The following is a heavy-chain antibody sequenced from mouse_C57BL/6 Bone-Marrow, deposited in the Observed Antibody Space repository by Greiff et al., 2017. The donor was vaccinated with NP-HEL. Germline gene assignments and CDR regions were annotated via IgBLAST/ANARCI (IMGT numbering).Heavy chain of an antibody. CDR2: ISSGGSYT. D-gene: IGHD2-4*01. CDR1: GFTFSSYG. J-gene: IGHJ3*01. V-gene: IGHV5-6*01. CDR3: ARSYYDYLFAY. Sequence: EVKLMESGGDLVKPGGSLKLSCAASGFTFSSYGMSWVRQTPDKRLEWVATISSGGSYTYYPDSVKGRFTISRDNAKNTLYLQMSSLKSEDTAMYYCARSYYDYLFAYWGQGTLVTVSA.